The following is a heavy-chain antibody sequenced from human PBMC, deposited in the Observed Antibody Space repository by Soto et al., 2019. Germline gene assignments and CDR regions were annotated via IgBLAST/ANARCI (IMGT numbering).Heavy chain of an antibody. Sequence: EVQLLESGGGLVQPGGSLRLSCAASGFTFSSYAMHWVRQAPGNGLEWVTAISGSGGSIHYADSVKGRFTISRDNAKNALYLQMNIQNYEGAAVYHCVNGYGKGDVWGQGTTVTVSS. J-gene: IGHJ6*02. CDR1: GFTFSSYA. V-gene: IGHV3-23*01. CDR3: VNGYGKGDV. D-gene: IGHD1-1*01. CDR2: ISGSGGSI.